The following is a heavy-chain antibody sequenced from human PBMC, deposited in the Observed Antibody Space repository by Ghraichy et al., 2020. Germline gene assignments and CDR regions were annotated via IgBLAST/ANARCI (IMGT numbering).Heavy chain of an antibody. D-gene: IGHD3-22*01. CDR1: GFTFSSYA. CDR2: ISVSGTST. CDR3: AKYYYDFRGFDY. V-gene: IGHV3-23*01. J-gene: IGHJ4*02. Sequence: LSLTCAASGFTFSSYAMSWVRQAPGKGLEWVSAISVSGTSTYYADSVKGRFTISRDNSKNTLYLQMNSLRAEDTAVYYCAKYYYDFRGFDYWGQGTLVTVSS.